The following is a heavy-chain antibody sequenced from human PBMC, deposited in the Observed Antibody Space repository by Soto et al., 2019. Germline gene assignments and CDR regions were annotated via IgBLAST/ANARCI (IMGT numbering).Heavy chain of an antibody. V-gene: IGHV3-74*01. J-gene: IGHJ5*02. CDR3: AKNQGVELVPLATVDWFDP. Sequence: PGGSLRLSCAASGFIFSSYWMHWVRQAPGKGPVWVARINGDGRNTRYTDSVKGRFTISRDSAKNTLYLQMDSLRAEDTAVYHCAKNQGVELVPLATVDWFDPWGQGSVVTVSS. CDR2: INGDGRNT. D-gene: IGHD1-26*01. CDR1: GFIFSSYW.